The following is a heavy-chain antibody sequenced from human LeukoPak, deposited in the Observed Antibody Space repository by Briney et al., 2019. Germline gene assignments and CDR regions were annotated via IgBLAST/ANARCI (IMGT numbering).Heavy chain of an antibody. J-gene: IGHJ6*02. CDR1: GFTFISYN. CDR3: AKGRYGSGTYFKGMDV. D-gene: IGHD3-10*01. Sequence: GGSLRLSCAASGFTFISYNMNWVRQAPGKGLEWVSAITGSGGSTYFADSVKGRFTISRDNSKNTLCLQMNSLRAEDTALYYCAKGRYGSGTYFKGMDVWGQGTTVTVSS. V-gene: IGHV3-23*01. CDR2: ITGSGGST.